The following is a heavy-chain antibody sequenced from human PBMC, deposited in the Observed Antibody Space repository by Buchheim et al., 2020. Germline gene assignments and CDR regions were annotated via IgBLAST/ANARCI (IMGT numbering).Heavy chain of an antibody. Sequence: QVQLVESGGGVVQPGRSLRLSCAASGFTFSSYGMHWVRQAPGKGLEWVAVIWYDGSNKYYADSVKGRFTISRDNSKNTLYLQMNSLRAEDTAVYYCARGHSFDRSGYWGFDYWGQGTL. CDR1: GFTFSSYG. D-gene: IGHD3-22*01. J-gene: IGHJ4*02. V-gene: IGHV3-33*01. CDR3: ARGHSFDRSGYWGFDY. CDR2: IWYDGSNK.